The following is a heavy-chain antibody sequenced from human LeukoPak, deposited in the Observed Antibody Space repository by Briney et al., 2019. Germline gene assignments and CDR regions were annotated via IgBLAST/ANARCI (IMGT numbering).Heavy chain of an antibody. V-gene: IGHV1-46*01. CDR1: GYPFSSYY. D-gene: IGHD3-16*01. CDR3: ARDKVEVAHYDWFDP. J-gene: IGHJ5*02. CDR2: FEPISGTK. Sequence: ASVKVSCKTSGYPFSSYYMHWVRQAPGQGLEWMGIFEPISGTKRVAEKFQGRVNMTRDTATSTVYMELSSLRPEDTAMYYCARDKVEVAHYDWFDPWGQGTQVTVSS.